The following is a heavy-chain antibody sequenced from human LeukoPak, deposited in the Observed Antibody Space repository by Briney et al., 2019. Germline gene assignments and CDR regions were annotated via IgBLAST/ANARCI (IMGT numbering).Heavy chain of an antibody. CDR1: GGSISSYY. D-gene: IGHD3-22*01. CDR3: ARGPYYYDSSGYFY. V-gene: IGHV4-59*01. J-gene: IGHJ4*02. Sequence: SETLSLTCTVSGGSISSYYWSWIRQPPGKGLEWIGYIYYSGSTNYNPSLKSRVTISVDTSKNQFSLKLSSVTAADTAVYYCARGPYYYDSSGYFYWGQGTLVTVFS. CDR2: IYYSGST.